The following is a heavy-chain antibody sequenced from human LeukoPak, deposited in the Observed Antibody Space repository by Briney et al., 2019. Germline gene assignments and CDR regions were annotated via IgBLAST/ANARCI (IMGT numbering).Heavy chain of an antibody. J-gene: IGHJ6*03. CDR3: ARDNGYCTSTSCYYYYVDV. CDR2: ISSSGSTI. CDR1: GFTFSSYE. Sequence: PGGSLRLSCAASGFTFSSYEMNWVRQAPGKGLEWVSYISSSGSTIYYADSVKGRFTISRDNAKNSLYLQMNSLRAEDTAVYYCARDNGYCTSTSCYYYYVDVWGKGTTVTVSS. V-gene: IGHV3-48*03. D-gene: IGHD2-2*01.